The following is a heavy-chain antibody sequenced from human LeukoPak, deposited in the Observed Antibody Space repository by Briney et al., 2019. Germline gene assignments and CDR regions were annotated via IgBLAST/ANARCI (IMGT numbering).Heavy chain of an antibody. V-gene: IGHV4-59*12. J-gene: IGHJ5*02. CDR3: ARDQSGGSWSNNWFDP. Sequence: SETLCLTCTVSGGSISSYYWSWIRQPPGKGLEWIGYIYYSGSTNYNTSLKSRVTISVDTSKNQFSLKLNSVTAADTAVYYCARDQSGGSWSNNWFDPWGQGTLVTVSS. CDR2: IYYSGST. D-gene: IGHD6-13*01. CDR1: GGSISSYY.